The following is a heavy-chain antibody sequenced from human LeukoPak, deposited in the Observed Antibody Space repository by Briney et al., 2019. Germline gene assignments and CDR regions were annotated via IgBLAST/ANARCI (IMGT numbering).Heavy chain of an antibody. V-gene: IGHV4-31*03. CDR3: ATTSSPFPYNWFDP. D-gene: IGHD3-16*01. J-gene: IGHJ5*02. Sequence: PSETLSLTCTVSGGSISSGGYYWSWIRQHPGKGLEWIGYIYYSGSTYYNPSLKSRVTISVDTSKNQFSLKLSSVTAADTAVYYCATTSSPFPYNWFDPWGQGTLVTVSS. CDR1: GGSISSGGYY. CDR2: IYYSGST.